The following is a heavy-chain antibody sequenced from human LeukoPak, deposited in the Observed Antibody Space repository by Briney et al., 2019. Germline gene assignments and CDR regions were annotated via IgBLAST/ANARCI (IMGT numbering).Heavy chain of an antibody. CDR1: GGSISSSSYY. CDR2: IYYSGST. D-gene: IGHD3-10*01. Sequence: SETLSLTCTVSGGSISSSSYYWGWIRQPPGKGLEWIGSIYYSGSTYYNPSLKSRVTISVDTSKNQFSLKLSSVTAADTAVYYCARVMWGIWFGELSSYYFDYWGQGTLVTVSS. J-gene: IGHJ4*02. CDR3: ARVMWGIWFGELSSYYFDY. V-gene: IGHV4-39*07.